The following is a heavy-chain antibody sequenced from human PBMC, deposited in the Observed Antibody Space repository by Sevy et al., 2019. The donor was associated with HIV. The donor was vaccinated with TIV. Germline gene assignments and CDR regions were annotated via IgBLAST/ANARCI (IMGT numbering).Heavy chain of an antibody. D-gene: IGHD2-15*01. CDR1: GFSLSDHA. CDR2: ISYHGRNQ. J-gene: IGHJ4*02. V-gene: IGHV3-30*04. CDR3: ARFVGYCSGGRCSIIDF. Sequence: GGSLRLSCAASGFSLSDHAVSWVRQTPGKGLEWLAVISYHGRNQYYADSVKGRFTISKDDSKNTLYLQLNSLRAEDTAVYYCARFVGYCSGGRCSIIDFWGQGTLVTVSS.